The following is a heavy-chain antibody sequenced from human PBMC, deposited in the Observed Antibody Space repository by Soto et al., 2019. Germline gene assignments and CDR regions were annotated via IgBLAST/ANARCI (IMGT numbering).Heavy chain of an antibody. V-gene: IGHV1-46*03. CDR1: GYTFTNYY. D-gene: IGHD1-1*01. CDR2: IYPSGGST. CDR3: ARDFSVPMDY. J-gene: IGHJ4*02. Sequence: ASVKVSCKASGYTFTNYYMLWVRQAPGQGLEWMGIIYPSGGSTRNAQKLQGRVTMTSDTSTSTVSMELSSLRSEGPADGHCARDFSVPMDYWGRGTLVTVSS.